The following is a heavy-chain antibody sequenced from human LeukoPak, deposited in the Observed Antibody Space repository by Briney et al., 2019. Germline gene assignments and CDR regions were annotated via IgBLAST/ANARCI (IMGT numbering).Heavy chain of an antibody. CDR1: GFTFDYYG. V-gene: IGHV3-20*01. J-gene: IGHJ6*03. D-gene: IGHD6-13*01. Sequence: GGSLRLSCAASGFTFDYYGMSWVRQAPGKGLEWVSGIYWNGGSTGYADSVKGRFTISRDNAKNSLYLQMNSLRAEDTALYHCARGGSSWYYYYMDVWGKGTTVTLS. CDR3: ARGGSSWYYYYMDV. CDR2: IYWNGGST.